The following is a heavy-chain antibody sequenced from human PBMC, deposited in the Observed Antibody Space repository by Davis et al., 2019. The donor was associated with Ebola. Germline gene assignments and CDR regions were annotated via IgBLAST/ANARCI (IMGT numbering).Heavy chain of an antibody. V-gene: IGHV3-33*01. CDR1: GFTFNSYG. D-gene: IGHD6-6*01. Sequence: GGSLRLSCAATGFTFNSYGLHWVRQAPGKGLEWVAAFWYDGSSKYYGDSVKGRVTISRDISKNTLYLQMNSLRAEDTAVYYCARMPYSSSFLDYWGQGTLVTVSS. CDR3: ARMPYSSSFLDY. J-gene: IGHJ4*02. CDR2: FWYDGSSK.